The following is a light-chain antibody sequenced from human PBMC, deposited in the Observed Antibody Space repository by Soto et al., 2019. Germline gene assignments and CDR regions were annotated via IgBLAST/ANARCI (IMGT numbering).Light chain of an antibody. Sequence: QSVLTQPPSVSVAPGQRVTISGTGSSSNIGAGSDVHWYQQLPGTAHKLLIYGNSNRPSGVPDRFSGSKSGTSASLAITGLQAEDEADYYCQSYDRSLSVVFGGGTQLTV. CDR1: SSNIGAGSD. CDR2: GNS. CDR3: QSYDRSLSVV. J-gene: IGLJ2*01. V-gene: IGLV1-40*01.